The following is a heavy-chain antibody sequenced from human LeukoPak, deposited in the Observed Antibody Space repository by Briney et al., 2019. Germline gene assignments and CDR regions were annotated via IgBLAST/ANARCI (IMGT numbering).Heavy chain of an antibody. J-gene: IGHJ4*02. CDR1: GFTFSSYG. D-gene: IGHD3-10*01. Sequence: GGSLRLSCAASGFTFSSYGMHWVRQAPGKGLEWVAVIWYDGSEKYYADSVKGRFTISRDNSKNTLFLQMSSLTAEDTAVYYCAKGVRGVIAYYLDYWGQGTLVTVSS. CDR2: IWYDGSEK. V-gene: IGHV3-33*06. CDR3: AKGVRGVIAYYLDY.